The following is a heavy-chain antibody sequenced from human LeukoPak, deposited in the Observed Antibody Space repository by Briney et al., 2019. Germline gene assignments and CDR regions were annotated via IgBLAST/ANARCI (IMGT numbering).Heavy chain of an antibody. D-gene: IGHD3-16*02. CDR3: ARTPRVWGSYRSRSGYYFDY. J-gene: IGHJ4*02. CDR1: GFTFSSYG. Sequence: GRSLRLSCAASGFTFSSYGMFWVRQAPGKGLEWVGVIRYDGSQKHYADSVKGRFTISRDNSKDNLYLQMNSLRVEDTAVYYCARTPRVWGSYRSRSGYYFDYWGQGTLVTVSS. CDR2: IRYDGSQK. V-gene: IGHV3-33*01.